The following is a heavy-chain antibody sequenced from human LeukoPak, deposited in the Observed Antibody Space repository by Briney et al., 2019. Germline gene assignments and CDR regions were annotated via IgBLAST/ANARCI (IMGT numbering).Heavy chain of an antibody. D-gene: IGHD3-16*01. Sequence: ASAKVSCKASGNSIIKFAVSWVRQAPGQGLEWMGGIIPLFGTADYPQKFQGRVTITADESTSTTYMELSSLKSEDTATYYCTTRSCGAGACSSSFYYYYGLHFWGQGTPVFVSS. CDR2: IIPLFGTA. J-gene: IGHJ4*03. V-gene: IGHV1-69*13. CDR3: TTRSCGAGACSSSFYYYYGLHF. CDR1: GNSIIKFA.